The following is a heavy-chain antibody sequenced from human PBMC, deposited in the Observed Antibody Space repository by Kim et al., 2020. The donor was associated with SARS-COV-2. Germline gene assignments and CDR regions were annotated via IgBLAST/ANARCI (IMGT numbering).Heavy chain of an antibody. CDR3: ARSEAYIGYESEGWLDH. CDR1: GYIFVNYH. CDR2: ISGYNRDT. V-gene: IGHV1-18*01. D-gene: IGHD5-12*01. Sequence: ASVKVSCKASGYIFVNYHITWVRQAPGQGLEWMGWISGYNRDTRYAEKFQGRLTMTTDTSTNTVYLELTSLTSEDTAVYYCARSEAYIGYESEGWLDHWGQGTLVTVSS. J-gene: IGHJ5*02.